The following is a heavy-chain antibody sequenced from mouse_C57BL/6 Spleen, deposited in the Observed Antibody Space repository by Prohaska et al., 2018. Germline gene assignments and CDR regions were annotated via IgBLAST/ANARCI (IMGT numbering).Heavy chain of an antibody. CDR2: ISYDGSN. J-gene: IGHJ3*01. D-gene: IGHD2-4*01. Sequence: DVQLQESGPGLVKPSQSLSLTCSVTGYSITSGYYWNWIRQFPGNKLEWMGYISYDGSNNYNPSLKNRISITRDTSKNQFFLKLNSVTTEDTATYYCARENYDYDGFAYWGQGTLVTVSA. CDR1: GYSITSGYY. V-gene: IGHV3-6*01. CDR3: ARENYDYDGFAY.